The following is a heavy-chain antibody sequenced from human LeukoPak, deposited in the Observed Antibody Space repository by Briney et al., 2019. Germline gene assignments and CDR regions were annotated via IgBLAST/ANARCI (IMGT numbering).Heavy chain of an antibody. J-gene: IGHJ4*02. CDR2: IYPGDSDT. CDR3: ARGPLRKLRGAGILDY. D-gene: IGHD1-26*01. CDR1: GYSFTSYW. V-gene: IGHV5-51*01. Sequence: GESLKISCKGSGYSFTSYWIGWVRQMPGKGLEWMGIIYPGDSDTRYSPSFQGQVTISADKSISTAYLQWSSLKASDTAMYYCARGPLRKLRGAGILDYWGQGTLVTVSS.